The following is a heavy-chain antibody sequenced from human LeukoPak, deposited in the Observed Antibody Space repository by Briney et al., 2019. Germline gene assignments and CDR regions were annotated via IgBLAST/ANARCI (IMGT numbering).Heavy chain of an antibody. CDR2: INHSGST. Sequence: PSETLSLTCAVYGGSFSGYYWSWIRQPPGKGLEWIGEINHSGSTNYNPSLKSRVTISVDTSKNQFSLKLSSVTAADTAVYYCARGPVVPAAMAPDYYYYYGMDVWGQGTTVTVSS. D-gene: IGHD2-2*01. V-gene: IGHV4-34*01. CDR1: GGSFSGYY. J-gene: IGHJ6*02. CDR3: ARGPVVPAAMAPDYYYYYGMDV.